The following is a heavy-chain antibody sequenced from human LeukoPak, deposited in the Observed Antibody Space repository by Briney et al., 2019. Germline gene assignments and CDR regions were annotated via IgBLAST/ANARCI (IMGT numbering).Heavy chain of an antibody. CDR1: GFSFNSYE. J-gene: IGHJ4*02. Sequence: GGSLRLSCAAAGFSFNSYEINWVRQAPGKGLEWVSAISGSSGHTYYADSVKGRFTISRDNSKNTLYLQMNSLRAEDTAVYYCAKVGFSEMEWLLYSDHWGQGTLVTVSS. D-gene: IGHD3-3*01. CDR2: ISGSSGHT. CDR3: AKVGFSEMEWLLYSDH. V-gene: IGHV3-23*01.